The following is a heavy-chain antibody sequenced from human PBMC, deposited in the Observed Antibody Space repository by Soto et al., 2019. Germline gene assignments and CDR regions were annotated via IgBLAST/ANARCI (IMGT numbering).Heavy chain of an antibody. V-gene: IGHV4-39*01. Sequence: SETLSLTCTVSGGSISSSGHFWGWIRQSPGKGLEWTGSISYSGTTYYNPSLKRRVTISVDTSKNQFSLKLSSVTAADTAVYYCAKGGVVVVPAAGPQPNWLDPWGQGTLVTVSS. CDR2: ISYSGTT. CDR3: AKGGVVVVPAAGPQPNWLDP. D-gene: IGHD2-2*01. J-gene: IGHJ5*02. CDR1: GGSISSSGHF.